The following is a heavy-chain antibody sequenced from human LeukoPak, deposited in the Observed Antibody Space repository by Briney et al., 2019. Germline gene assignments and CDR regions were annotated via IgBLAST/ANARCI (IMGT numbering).Heavy chain of an antibody. V-gene: IGHV3-23*01. J-gene: IGHJ1*01. CDR3: AKDWQQLVPPEYFQH. D-gene: IGHD6-13*01. CDR2: ISGSGGST. Sequence: GGSLRLSCAASGFTFSSYTMNWVRQAPGKGLEWVSAISGSGGSTYYADSVKGRFTISRDNSKNTLYLQMNSLRAEDTAVYYCAKDWQQLVPPEYFQHWGQGTLVTVSS. CDR1: GFTFSSYT.